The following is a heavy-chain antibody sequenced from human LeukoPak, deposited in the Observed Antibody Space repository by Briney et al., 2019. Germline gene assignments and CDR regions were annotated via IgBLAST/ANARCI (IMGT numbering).Heavy chain of an antibody. CDR3: ARPDDRYSYGYGAFDI. J-gene: IGHJ3*02. V-gene: IGHV5-51*01. CDR1: GYSFTSYW. Sequence: GESLEISFKGSGYSFTSYWIGWVRQMPGKGLEWMGIIYPGDSDTRYSPSFQGQVTISADKSISTAYLQWSSLKASDTAMYYCARPDDRYSYGYGAFDIWGQGTMVTVSS. D-gene: IGHD5-18*01. CDR2: IYPGDSDT.